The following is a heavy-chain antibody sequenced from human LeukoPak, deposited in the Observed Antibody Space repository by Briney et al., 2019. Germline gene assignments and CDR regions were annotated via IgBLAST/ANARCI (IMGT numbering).Heavy chain of an antibody. V-gene: IGHV4-34*01. CDR3: ARTPYDFWSASYSYYFDY. CDR1: GGSFSGYY. J-gene: IGHJ4*02. Sequence: PSETLSLTCAVYGGSFSGYYWSWIRQPPGKGLEWIGEINHSGSTNYNPSLKSRVTISVDTSKNQFSLKLSSVTAADTAVFYCARTPYDFWSASYSYYFDYWGQGTLVTVSS. D-gene: IGHD3-3*01. CDR2: INHSGST.